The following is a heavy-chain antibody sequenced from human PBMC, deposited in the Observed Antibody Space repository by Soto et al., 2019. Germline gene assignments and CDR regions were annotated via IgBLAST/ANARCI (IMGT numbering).Heavy chain of an antibody. V-gene: IGHV3-23*01. D-gene: IGHD5-12*01. J-gene: IGHJ4*02. CDR2: IGGGGDEI. CDR3: VKSPRSGYEAPWDY. Sequence: PEGSLRLSCSAAGFSFSSDAMNWVRQTPGKRREWVSAIGGGGDEIYYADSVKGRFTISRDNSKNTLYLQLNSLRADDAAVYYCVKSPRSGYEAPWDYWGQGTQVTVSS. CDR1: GFSFSSDA.